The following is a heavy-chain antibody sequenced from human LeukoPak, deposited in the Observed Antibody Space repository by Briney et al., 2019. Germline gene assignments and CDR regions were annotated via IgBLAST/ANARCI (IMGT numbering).Heavy chain of an antibody. D-gene: IGHD3-10*01. CDR3: ARDREYYGSGSPGAFDI. Sequence: SQTLSLTCTVSGGSISSGGYYWSWIRQHPGKGLEWIGYIYYGGSTYYNPSLKSRVTISVDTSKNQFSLELSSVTAADTAVYYCARDREYYGSGSPGAFDIWGQGTMVTVSS. CDR1: GGSISSGGYY. J-gene: IGHJ3*02. V-gene: IGHV4-31*03. CDR2: IYYGGST.